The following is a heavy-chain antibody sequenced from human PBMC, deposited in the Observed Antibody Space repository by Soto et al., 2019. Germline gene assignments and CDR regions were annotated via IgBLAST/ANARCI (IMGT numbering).Heavy chain of an antibody. V-gene: IGHV3-23*01. CDR3: AKDRRAGGNSAFYFDF. CDR2: MSATGGGT. J-gene: IGHJ4*02. Sequence: PVGSLRLSCAASGFKFSNYAMSWVRQAPGKGLEWVSLMSATGGGTYYADSVKGRFTISRDNSHNTLYLQVHSLTAEDTAVYYCAKDRRAGGNSAFYFDFWGQGAQVTVSS. CDR1: GFKFSNYA. D-gene: IGHD3-16*01.